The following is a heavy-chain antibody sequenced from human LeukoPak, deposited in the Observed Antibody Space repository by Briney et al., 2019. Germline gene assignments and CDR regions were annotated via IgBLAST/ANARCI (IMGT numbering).Heavy chain of an antibody. CDR3: ARGLNYYYYMDV. J-gene: IGHJ6*03. CDR1: GFAFDDYG. D-gene: IGHD2-8*01. V-gene: IGHV3-20*04. Sequence: GGSLRLSCVASGFAFDDYGMNWVRQAPGKGLEWVSGINWSGGSTGYADSVKGRFTISRDNAKNSLYLQMNSLRAEDTALYYCARGLNYYYYMDVWGKGTTVTVSS. CDR2: INWSGGST.